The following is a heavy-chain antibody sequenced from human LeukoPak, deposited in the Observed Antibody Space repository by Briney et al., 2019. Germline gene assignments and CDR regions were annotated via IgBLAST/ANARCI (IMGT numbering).Heavy chain of an antibody. CDR2: FDPEDGET. J-gene: IGHJ4*02. CDR1: GYTLTELS. V-gene: IGHV1-24*01. D-gene: IGHD3-22*01. Sequence: ASVKVSCKVSGYTLTELSMHWVRQAPGKGLEWMGGFDPEDGETIYAQKFQGRVTMTEDTSTDTACMELSSLRSEDTAVYYCATGGLTYYYDSSGYYYLGYWGQGTLVTVSS. CDR3: ATGGLTYYYDSSGYYYLGY.